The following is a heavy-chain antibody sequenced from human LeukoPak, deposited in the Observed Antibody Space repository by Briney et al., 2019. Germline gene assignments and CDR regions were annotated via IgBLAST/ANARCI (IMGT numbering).Heavy chain of an antibody. CDR3: VKPAGGSYYEGPLDY. D-gene: IGHD1-26*01. CDR1: GFTFDDYS. Sequence: GGSLRLSCAASGFTFDDYSMHWVRQAPGKGLEWVSLISGDGGSTYYADSVKGRFAMSRDNSKNSLYLQMNSLRTEDVALYYCVKPAGGSYYEGPLDYWGQGTLVTVSS. CDR2: ISGDGGST. J-gene: IGHJ4*02. V-gene: IGHV3-43*02.